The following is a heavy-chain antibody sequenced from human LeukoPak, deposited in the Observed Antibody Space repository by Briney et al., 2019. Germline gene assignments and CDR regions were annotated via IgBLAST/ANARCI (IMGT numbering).Heavy chain of an antibody. V-gene: IGHV4-34*01. CDR3: ARVGRITGTRYYFDY. CDR2: INHSGST. J-gene: IGHJ4*02. Sequence: PGGSLRLSCAASRFTFSSYAMSWIRQPPGKGLEWIGEINHSGSTNYNPSLKSRVTISVDTSKNQFSLKLSSVTAADTAVYYCARVGRITGTRYYFDYWGQGTLVTVSS. D-gene: IGHD1-20*01. CDR1: RFTFSSYA.